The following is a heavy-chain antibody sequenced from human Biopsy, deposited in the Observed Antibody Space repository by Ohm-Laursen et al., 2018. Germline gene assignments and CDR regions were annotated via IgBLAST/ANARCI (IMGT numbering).Heavy chain of an antibody. Sequence: GASVKVSCKAPGGTFSNYGVNWVRQAPGQGLEWLGGNIPILGTGNYAQKFQDRVTVAADTSTSTATMELRSLRSDDTAAYYCATKLTGYFHHWGQRTLVTVSS. CDR1: GGTFSNYG. CDR2: NIPILGTG. D-gene: IGHD3-9*01. V-gene: IGHV1-69*06. CDR3: ATKLTGYFHH. J-gene: IGHJ1*01.